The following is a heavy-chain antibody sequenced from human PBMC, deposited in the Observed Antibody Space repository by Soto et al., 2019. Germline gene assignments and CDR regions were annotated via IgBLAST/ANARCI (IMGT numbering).Heavy chain of an antibody. D-gene: IGHD2-15*01. CDR1: GFIVNDFY. V-gene: IGHV3-11*06. Sequence: GGSMQLSCAASGFIVNDFYMSWIRQAPGKGLEWVSYISLSRGYTKYADSVKGRFTISRDNTKNLLYLQMNSLRAEDTAVYYCARSVDLDHWGQGTRVTVSS. J-gene: IGHJ4*02. CDR3: ARSVDLDH. CDR2: ISLSRGYT.